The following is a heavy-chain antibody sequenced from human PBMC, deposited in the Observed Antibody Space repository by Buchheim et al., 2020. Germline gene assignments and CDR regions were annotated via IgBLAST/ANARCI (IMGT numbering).Heavy chain of an antibody. D-gene: IGHD3-9*01. Sequence: QVQLVESGGGVVQPGRSLRLSCAASGFTFSSYGMHWVRQAPGKGLEWVAVIWYDGSNKYYADSVKGRFTISRDNSKNTLYLQMNSLRAEDTAVYYCARDQDILTGYDFTLDYWGQGTL. J-gene: IGHJ4*02. CDR1: GFTFSSYG. CDR2: IWYDGSNK. V-gene: IGHV3-33*01. CDR3: ARDQDILTGYDFTLDY.